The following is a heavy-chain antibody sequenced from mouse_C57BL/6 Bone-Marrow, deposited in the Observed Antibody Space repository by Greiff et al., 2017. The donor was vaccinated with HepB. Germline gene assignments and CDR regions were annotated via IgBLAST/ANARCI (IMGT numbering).Heavy chain of an antibody. D-gene: IGHD2-2*01. CDR3: ARQAGYYDAMDY. CDR1: GYTFTSYW. CDR2: IDPSDSYT. V-gene: IGHV1-50*01. Sequence: QVQLQQPGAELVKPGASVKLSCKASGYTFTSYWMQWVKQRPGQGLEWIGEIDPSDSYTNYNQKFKGKATLTVDTSSSTAYMQRSSLTSEDSAVYYCARQAGYYDAMDYWGQGTSVTVSS. J-gene: IGHJ4*01.